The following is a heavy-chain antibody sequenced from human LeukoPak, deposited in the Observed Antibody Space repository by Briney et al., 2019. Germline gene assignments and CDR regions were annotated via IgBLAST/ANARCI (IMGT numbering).Heavy chain of an antibody. J-gene: IGHJ4*02. CDR2: ISAYNGNT. CDR3: ARGRRELTLDY. Sequence: ASVKVSCKASGYTFTSYGISWVRQAPGQGLEWMGWISAYNGNTNYAQKLQGRVTVTTDTSTSTAYMELRSLRSEDTAVYYCARGRRELTLDYWGQGTLVTVSS. CDR1: GYTFTSYG. D-gene: IGHD1-7*01. V-gene: IGHV1-18*01.